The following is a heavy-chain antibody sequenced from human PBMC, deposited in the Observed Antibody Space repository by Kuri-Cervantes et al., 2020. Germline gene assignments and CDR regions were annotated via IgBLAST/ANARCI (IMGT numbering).Heavy chain of an antibody. J-gene: IGHJ4*02. CDR1: GFTFSSYA. CDR2: ISGSGGST. Sequence: GESLKISCAASGFTFSSYAMSWVRQAPGKGLEWASAISGSGGSTYYADSVKGRFTISRDNSKNTLYLQMNSLRAEDTAVYYCAKAPAQTISNGDYWGQGTLVTVSS. D-gene: IGHD1-7*01. CDR3: AKAPAQTISNGDY. V-gene: IGHV3-23*01.